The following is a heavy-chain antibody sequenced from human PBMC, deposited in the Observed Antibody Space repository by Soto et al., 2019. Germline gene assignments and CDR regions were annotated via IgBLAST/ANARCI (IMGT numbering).Heavy chain of an antibody. J-gene: IGHJ4*02. CDR1: GNTFTNYY. Sequence: QVQLMQSGAEVKKPGASVKVSCKASGNTFTNYYIHWVRQAPGQGLEWMGTINPSGGHTTYAQKFRGRVTMTRDTSPRTLYMELTSLRSADTAVYYCARGGHVVVVTAAFDYWGQGTLVTVSS. D-gene: IGHD2-21*02. V-gene: IGHV1-46*01. CDR3: ARGGHVVVVTAAFDY. CDR2: INPSGGHT.